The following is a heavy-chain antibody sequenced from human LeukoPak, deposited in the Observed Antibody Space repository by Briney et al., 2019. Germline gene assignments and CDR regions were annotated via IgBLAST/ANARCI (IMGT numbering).Heavy chain of an antibody. CDR1: GGSFSGYY. V-gene: IGHV4-34*01. Sequence: PSETLSLTCAVYGGSFSGYYWSWIRQPPGKGLEWIGEINHSGSTNYNPSLKSRVTISVGTSKNQFSLKLSSVTAADTAVYYCARGRNYDFWSGYHTGYYFDYWGQGTLVTVSS. J-gene: IGHJ4*02. CDR3: ARGRNYDFWSGYHTGYYFDY. D-gene: IGHD3-3*01. CDR2: INHSGST.